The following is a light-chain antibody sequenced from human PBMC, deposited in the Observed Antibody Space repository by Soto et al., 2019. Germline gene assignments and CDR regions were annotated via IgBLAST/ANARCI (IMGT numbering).Light chain of an antibody. CDR1: QSVNNF. CDR2: DAS. CDR3: QQRSTSPPALS. V-gene: IGKV3-11*01. J-gene: IGKJ4*01. Sequence: EVVLTQSPATLSLSPGDRATLSCRASQSVNNFLAWYQQKPGQTPRLLIYDASKRATGIPGRFSGSGSGTDFTLTISSLEPEDFAVYYCQQRSTSPPALSFGGGTRVDIK.